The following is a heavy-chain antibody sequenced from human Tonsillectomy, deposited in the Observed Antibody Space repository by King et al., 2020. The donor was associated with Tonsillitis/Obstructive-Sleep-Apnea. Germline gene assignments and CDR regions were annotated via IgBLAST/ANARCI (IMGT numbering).Heavy chain of an antibody. Sequence: VQLVESGGGVVQPGRSLRLSCAASGFTFSSYGMHWVRQAPGKGLEWVAVIWYDGSNKYYADSVKGRFTISRDNSKNTLYLQMNSLRAEDTAVYYCARDCSFGFGVVIAPYFDYWGQGTLVTVSS. J-gene: IGHJ4*02. V-gene: IGHV3-33*01. CDR3: ARDCSFGFGVVIAPYFDY. D-gene: IGHD3-3*01. CDR1: GFTFSSYG. CDR2: IWYDGSNK.